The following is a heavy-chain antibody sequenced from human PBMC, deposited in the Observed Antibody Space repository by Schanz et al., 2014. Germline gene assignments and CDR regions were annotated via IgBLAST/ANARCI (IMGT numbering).Heavy chain of an antibody. CDR3: AKDLISGWSGFDY. V-gene: IGHV3-30*02. D-gene: IGHD6-19*01. CDR2: IRFDGSNE. CDR1: GFTFSIYG. J-gene: IGHJ4*02. Sequence: VQLLESGGGLVQPGGSLRLSCAASGFTFSIYGMSWVRQAPGKGLEWVAFIRFDGSNEYYLDSVKGRFTTSRDNSKNTMYLQMNSLRAEDTAVYYCAKDLISGWSGFDYWGQGTLVTVSS.